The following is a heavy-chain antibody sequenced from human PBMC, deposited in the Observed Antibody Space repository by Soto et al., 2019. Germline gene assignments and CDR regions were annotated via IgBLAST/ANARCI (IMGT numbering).Heavy chain of an antibody. J-gene: IGHJ4*02. Sequence: QVQLQESGSGLVKPSQTLSLTCAVSGRSVSSVGDSWNWIRQSPGKGLEWIGYVYHNGRPYYNPYLKGRVTLSLDRSKNLYSLRLTSVSAAVTAVYFCARVLGVPVSEWRQGLLVNVSS. CDR2: VYHNGRP. CDR1: GRSVSSVGDS. CDR3: ARVLGVPVSE. D-gene: IGHD6-19*01. V-gene: IGHV4-30-2*06.